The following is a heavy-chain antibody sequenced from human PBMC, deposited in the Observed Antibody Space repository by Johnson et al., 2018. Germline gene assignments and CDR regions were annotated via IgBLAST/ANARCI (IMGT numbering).Heavy chain of an antibody. D-gene: IGHD1-1*01. V-gene: IGHV4-59*01. CDR3: ARVAKTGYYYYMDV. CDR1: GGSISSYY. J-gene: IGHJ6*03. CDR2: IYYSGST. Sequence: QVQLQESGPGLVKPSETLSLTCTVSGGSISSYYWSWIRQPPGKGLEWIGYIYYSGSTNYNPSLKSRVTISVDTSKNQFSLKLSSVTAADTAGYYCARVAKTGYYYYMDVWGKGTTVTVAS.